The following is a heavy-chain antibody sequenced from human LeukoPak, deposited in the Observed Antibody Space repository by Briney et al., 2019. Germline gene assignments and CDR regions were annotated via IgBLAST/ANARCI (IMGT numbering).Heavy chain of an antibody. V-gene: IGHV3-23*01. J-gene: IGHJ4*02. D-gene: IGHD4-23*01. CDR2: ISGSGGDT. Sequence: GGSLRLSCAAPGFTFNNYGMSWVRQAPGKGLEWVSTISGSGGDTYYADSLKGRFTISRDNSKNTLYLRMNSLRAEDTAVYYCVRTSKYGNSGYWGQGTLVTVSS. CDR3: VRTSKYGNSGY. CDR1: GFTFNNYG.